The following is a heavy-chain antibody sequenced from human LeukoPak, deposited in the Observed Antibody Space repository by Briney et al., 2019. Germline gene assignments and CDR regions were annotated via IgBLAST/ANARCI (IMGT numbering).Heavy chain of an antibody. J-gene: IGHJ4*02. CDR2: T. Sequence: TNYADSVKGRFTISRDDSKSTLYLQMNSLRVEDTASYYCVKEGDHSKPFDYWGQGTLVTVSS. CDR3: VKEGDHSKPFDY. D-gene: IGHD4-11*01. V-gene: IGHV3-23*01.